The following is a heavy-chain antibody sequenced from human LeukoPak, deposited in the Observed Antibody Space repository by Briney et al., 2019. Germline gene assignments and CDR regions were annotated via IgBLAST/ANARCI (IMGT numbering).Heavy chain of an antibody. CDR2: INSDGSST. D-gene: IGHD2-2*01. J-gene: IGHJ6*02. CDR3: ARGSVVVPAALYYYYGMDV. V-gene: IGHV3-74*01. Sequence: SGRSLRLSCAASGFTFSSYWMHWVRQAPGKGLVWVSRINSDGSSTSYADSVKGRFTISRDNAKNTLYLQMNSLRAEDTAVYYCARGSVVVPAALYYYYGMDVWGQGTTVTVSS. CDR1: GFTFSSYW.